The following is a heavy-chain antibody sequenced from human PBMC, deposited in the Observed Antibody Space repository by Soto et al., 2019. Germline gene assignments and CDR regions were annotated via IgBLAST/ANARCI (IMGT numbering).Heavy chain of an antibody. CDR3: AREEVPQWFTQGYYGMDV. J-gene: IGHJ6*02. CDR1: GGSFSGYY. Sequence: QVQLQQWGAGLLKPSETMSLTCAVYGGSFSGYYWSWIRQPPGKGLEWIGEINHSGSTTYNPSLKSRVTISVDTSKNQFSLRLSSVTAADTAVYYCAREEVPQWFTQGYYGMDVWGQGTTVTVSS. CDR2: INHSGST. V-gene: IGHV4-34*01. D-gene: IGHD2-8*01.